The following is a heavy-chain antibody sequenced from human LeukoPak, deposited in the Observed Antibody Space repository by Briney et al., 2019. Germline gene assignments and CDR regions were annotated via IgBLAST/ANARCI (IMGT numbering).Heavy chain of an antibody. J-gene: IGHJ4*02. CDR2: VSGSGGST. Sequence: PGGSLRLSCAASGFTFSSYVMSWVRQAPGKGLEWVSAVSGSGGSTYYADSVKGRFTMSRDNSKNTLYLQMNSLGAEDTAVYYCAKGGWLGYCSSTSCYWGFDYWGQGTLVTVSS. D-gene: IGHD2-2*01. CDR1: GFTFSSYV. V-gene: IGHV3-23*01. CDR3: AKGGWLGYCSSTSCYWGFDY.